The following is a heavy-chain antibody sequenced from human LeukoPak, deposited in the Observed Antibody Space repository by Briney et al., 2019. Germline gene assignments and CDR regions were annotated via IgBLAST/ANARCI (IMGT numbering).Heavy chain of an antibody. V-gene: IGHV4-59*12. D-gene: IGHD6-13*01. CDR2: IYYSGST. CDR1: GGSISSYY. J-gene: IGHJ3*02. Sequence: KPSETLSLTCTVSGGSISSYYWSWIRQPPGKGLEWIGYIYYSGSTNYNPSLRSRVTMSVDTSKNHFSLKLSSVTAADTAVYYCARGIAAASERALDIWGQGTMVTVSS. CDR3: ARGIAAASERALDI.